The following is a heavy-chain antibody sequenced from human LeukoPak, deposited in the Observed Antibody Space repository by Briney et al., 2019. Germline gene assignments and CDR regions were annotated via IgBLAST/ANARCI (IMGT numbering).Heavy chain of an antibody. Sequence: AGSLRLSCAASGFTFSTYAMSWVRQAPGKGLEWVSAISGSGGSTYYADSVKGRFTISRDNSKNTLYLQMNSLRAEDTAVYYCAKEGYRYGYAIDYWGQGTLVTVSS. CDR1: GFTFSTYA. D-gene: IGHD5-18*01. J-gene: IGHJ4*02. V-gene: IGHV3-23*01. CDR2: ISGSGGST. CDR3: AKEGYRYGYAIDY.